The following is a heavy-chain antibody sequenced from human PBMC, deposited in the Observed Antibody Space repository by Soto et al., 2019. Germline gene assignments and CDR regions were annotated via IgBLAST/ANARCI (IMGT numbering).Heavy chain of an antibody. CDR2: ISGSGATT. CDR1: GFTFSSYA. D-gene: IGHD6-19*01. V-gene: IGHV3-23*01. J-gene: IGHJ2*01. Sequence: EVQVLESGGDLVQPGGSLRLSCAASGFTFSSYAMNWVRQAPGKGLAWVSSISGSGATTYYADSVKGRLTISRDNSKTPVYLQMNSLRADDTAVYFWAKGTEAVAGNYFDLWGRGTLVTVSS. CDR3: AKGTEAVAGNYFDL.